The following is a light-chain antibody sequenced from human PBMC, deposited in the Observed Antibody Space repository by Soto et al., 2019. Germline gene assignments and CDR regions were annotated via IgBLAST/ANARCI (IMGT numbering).Light chain of an antibody. CDR1: QSVRTY. J-gene: IGKJ1*01. Sequence: EIVLTQSPVTLSLSPGERATLSCRASQSVRTYLAWYQVKPGQAPRLLIYDASSRASGVPARFSGSGSGTDFTLTISSLEPEDFALYYCQQYGSSRGTFGQ. CDR2: DAS. CDR3: QQYGSSRGT. V-gene: IGKV3-11*01.